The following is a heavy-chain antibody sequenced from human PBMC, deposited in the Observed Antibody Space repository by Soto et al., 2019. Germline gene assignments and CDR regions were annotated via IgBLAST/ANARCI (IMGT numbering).Heavy chain of an antibody. V-gene: IGHV6-1*01. CDR3: QRESRSGWSDH. J-gene: IGHJ5*02. D-gene: IGHD3-22*01. CDR1: GDSVSSGSAV. Sequence: SQTLSLTCAISGDSVSSGSAVWNWIRQSPSRGLEWLGRTYYRSTWHNDYAISVKSRITINPDTSKNQFSLQLNSVTPEDTAVYYCQRESRSGWSDHWGQGTLVTVSS. CDR2: TYYRSTWHN.